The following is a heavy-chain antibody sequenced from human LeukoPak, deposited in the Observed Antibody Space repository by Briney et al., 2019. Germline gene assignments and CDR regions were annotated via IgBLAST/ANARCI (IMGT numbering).Heavy chain of an antibody. V-gene: IGHV3-23*01. CDR3: AIDRRAFCGGNCPAGH. D-gene: IGHD2-21*02. Sequence: GGSLRLSCAASGFTFSSYAISWVRQSPGKALEGCSIISGSSGTTFYASSVKGRFTISRDNSNNILYLQMSSLRVDDTAVYYCAIDRRAFCGGNCPAGHWGQGTLVTVSS. CDR1: GFTFSSYA. J-gene: IGHJ4*02. CDR2: ISGSSGTT.